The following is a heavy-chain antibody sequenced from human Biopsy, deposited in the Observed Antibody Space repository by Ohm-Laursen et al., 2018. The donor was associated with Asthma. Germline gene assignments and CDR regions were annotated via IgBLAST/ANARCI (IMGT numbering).Heavy chain of an antibody. CDR1: GFTVTTHY. CDR3: ARDGPELPTELDY. V-gene: IGHV3-53*01. D-gene: IGHD1-14*01. J-gene: IGHJ4*02. Sequence: GSLRLSCTATGFTVTTHYMSWVRPAPGKGLEWVSVIYSGGSTYYADSVKGRFTISRDSSKNTLFLQMDSLRAEDTAVYYCARDGPELPTELDYWGPGTLVTVSS. CDR2: IYSGGST.